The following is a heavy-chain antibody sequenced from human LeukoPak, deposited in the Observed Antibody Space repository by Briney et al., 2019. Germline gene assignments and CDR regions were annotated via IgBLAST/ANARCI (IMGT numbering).Heavy chain of an antibody. J-gene: IGHJ4*02. CDR3: AKEGTRIAVAGTDY. CDR2: ISGSGGST. V-gene: IGHV3-23*01. D-gene: IGHD6-19*01. Sequence: GGSLRLSCAASGFTVSSNYMSWVRQAPGKGLEWVSAISGSGGSTYYADSVKGRFTISRDNSKNTLYLQMNSLRAEDTAVYYCAKEGTRIAVAGTDYWGQGTLVTVSS. CDR1: GFTVSSNY.